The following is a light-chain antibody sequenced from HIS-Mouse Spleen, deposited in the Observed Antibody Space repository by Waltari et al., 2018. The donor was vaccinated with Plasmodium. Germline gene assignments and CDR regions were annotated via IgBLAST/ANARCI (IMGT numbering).Light chain of an antibody. Sequence: QSALPQPRSVSGSPGQSVTIYCTGTSRDVGRYHHASWYQQHPGKAPKLMIYDVSNRPSGVPDRFSGSKSGNTASLTISGLQAEDEADYYCCSYAGSYTYVFGTGTKVTVL. V-gene: IGLV2-11*02. CDR3: CSYAGSYTYV. J-gene: IGLJ1*01. CDR1: SRDVGRYHH. CDR2: DVS.